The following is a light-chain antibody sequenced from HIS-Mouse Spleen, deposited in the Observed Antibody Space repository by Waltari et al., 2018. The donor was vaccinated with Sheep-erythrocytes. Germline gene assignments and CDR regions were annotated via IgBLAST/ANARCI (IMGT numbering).Light chain of an antibody. CDR2: EVS. CDR3: SSYAGSNNWV. V-gene: IGLV2-8*01. CDR1: SSDVGGYHY. J-gene: IGLJ3*02. Sequence: QSALTQPPSASGSPGQSVTISCTGTSSDVGGYHYVSWYQQHPGKAPKLMIYEVSKRPSGVPDRFSGSKSGNTASLTVSGLQAEDEADYYCSSYAGSNNWVFDGGTKLTVL.